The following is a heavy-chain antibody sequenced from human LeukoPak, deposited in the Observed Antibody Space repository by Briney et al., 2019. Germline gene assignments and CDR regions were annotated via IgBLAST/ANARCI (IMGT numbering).Heavy chain of an antibody. Sequence: GASLSLSCTASGFTFSNSAMSWVRQAPGKGLEGVSAVSGGGGSTYYADSVKGRFTISRDNSKNTLYLQMNSLRDEDTALYYCARGYRIRGVITFDYWGQGTLVTVSS. CDR3: ARGYRIRGVITFDY. CDR2: VSGGGGST. CDR1: GFTFSNSA. J-gene: IGHJ4*02. D-gene: IGHD3-10*01. V-gene: IGHV3-23*01.